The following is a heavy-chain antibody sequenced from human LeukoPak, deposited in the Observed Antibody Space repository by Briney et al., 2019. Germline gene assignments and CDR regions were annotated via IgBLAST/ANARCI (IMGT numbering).Heavy chain of an antibody. Sequence: PGGSLRLSCAASGFTFSSYAMSWVRQAPGKGLEWVSAISGSGGSTYYADSVKGRFTISRDNSKNTLYLQMNSLRAEDTAVYYCAVRGLSSSWYADFDYWGQGTLVTVSS. J-gene: IGHJ4*02. V-gene: IGHV3-23*01. CDR1: GFTFSSYA. D-gene: IGHD6-13*01. CDR3: AVRGLSSSWYADFDY. CDR2: ISGSGGST.